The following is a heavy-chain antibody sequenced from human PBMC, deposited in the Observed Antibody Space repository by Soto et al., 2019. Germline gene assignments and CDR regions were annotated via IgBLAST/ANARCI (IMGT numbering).Heavy chain of an antibody. CDR1: GFTFSSYG. Sequence: QVQLVESGGGVVQPGRSLRLSCAASGFTFSSYGMHWVRQAPGKGLEWVAVISYDGSNKYYADSVKGRFTISRDNSKNTLYLQMNSLRAEDTAVYYCAKGFNYYGSGSYLYYYYMDVWGKGTTVTVSS. CDR3: AKGFNYYGSGSYLYYYYMDV. CDR2: ISYDGSNK. D-gene: IGHD3-10*01. J-gene: IGHJ6*03. V-gene: IGHV3-30*18.